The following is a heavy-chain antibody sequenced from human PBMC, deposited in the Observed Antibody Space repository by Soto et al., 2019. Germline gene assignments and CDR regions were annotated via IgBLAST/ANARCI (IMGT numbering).Heavy chain of an antibody. D-gene: IGHD6-6*01. CDR2: IYYSGST. CDR3: ARDWGYSSSFGFGNWFDP. Sequence: LCGGSISSGDYYWSWIRQPPGKGLEWIGYIYYSGSTYYNPSLKSRVTISVDTSKNQFSLKLSSVTAADTAVYYCARDWGYSSSFGFGNWFDPWGQGTLVTVSS. CDR1: GGSISSGDYY. J-gene: IGHJ5*02. V-gene: IGHV4-30-4*01.